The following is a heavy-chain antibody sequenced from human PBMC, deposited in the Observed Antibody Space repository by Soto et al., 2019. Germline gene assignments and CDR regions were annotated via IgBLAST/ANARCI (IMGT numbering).Heavy chain of an antibody. CDR2: IYWDDDK. CDR3: AHRVHYSDNWNSAYFDY. D-gene: IGHD1-1*01. Sequence: SGPTLVNPTQTLTLTCTFSGFSLSTSGVGVGWIRQPPGKALEWLVIIYWDDDKRYSPSLKSRLTVTKDTSKNQVVLTMTNMDPVDTATYYCAHRVHYSDNWNSAYFDYWGQGTLVTV. J-gene: IGHJ4*02. CDR1: GFSLSTSGVG. V-gene: IGHV2-5*02.